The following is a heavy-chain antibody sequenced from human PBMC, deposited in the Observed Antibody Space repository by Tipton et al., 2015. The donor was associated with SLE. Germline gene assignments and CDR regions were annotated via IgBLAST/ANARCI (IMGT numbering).Heavy chain of an antibody. CDR1: GYSISSGYY. Sequence: GLVKPSETLSLTCAVSGYSISSGYYWGWIRQPPGKGLEWIGSIYHSGSTYYNPSLKSRVTISVDTSKNQFSLKLGSVTAADTAVYYCAREATIFGVVRGWFDPWGQGTLVSVSS. D-gene: IGHD3-3*01. J-gene: IGHJ5*02. V-gene: IGHV4-38-2*02. CDR3: AREATIFGVVRGWFDP. CDR2: IYHSGST.